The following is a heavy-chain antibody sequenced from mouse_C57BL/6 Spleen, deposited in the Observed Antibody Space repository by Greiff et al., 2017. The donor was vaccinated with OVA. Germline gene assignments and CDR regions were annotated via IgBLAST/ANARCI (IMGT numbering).Heavy chain of an antibody. CDR3: SRNFDYGVSYEAMDY. CDR1: GFSLTSYA. D-gene: IGHD1-1*02. CDR2: IWTGGGT. J-gene: IGHJ4*01. Sequence: VQLVASGPGLVAPSQRLSITCTASGFSLTSYAISWVRQPPGKGLEWLGVIWTGGGTNYNSDLKSRLSISKDNSKSQVFLKMTSLQTDDTAGYYCSRNFDYGVSYEAMDYWGQGTSVTVSS. V-gene: IGHV2-9-1*01.